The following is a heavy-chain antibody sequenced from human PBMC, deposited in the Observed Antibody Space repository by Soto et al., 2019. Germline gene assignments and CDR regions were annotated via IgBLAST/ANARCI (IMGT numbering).Heavy chain of an antibody. CDR1: GFTFSSND. CDR2: ISSSSSPK. J-gene: IGHJ3*02. V-gene: IGHV3-48*01. D-gene: IGHD2-15*01. Sequence: EVQLVESGGGLVQPGGSLRLSCAAAGFTFSSNDMNWVRQAPGKGLEWVSYISSSSSPKYYADSVRGRFTISRDNAKNSLYLQMNSLRAEDTAVYYCAITNRILDAFDIWSQGTMVTVSS. CDR3: AITNRILDAFDI.